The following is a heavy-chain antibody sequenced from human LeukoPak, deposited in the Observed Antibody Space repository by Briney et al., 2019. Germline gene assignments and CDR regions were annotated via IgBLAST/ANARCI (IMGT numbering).Heavy chain of an antibody. CDR1: GFTFSDYY. Sequence: GGSLRLSCAASGFTFSDYYMSWIRQAPGKGLEWVSYISSSGSSISYADAVKGRFTISRDNAKNSLSLQMNSLRAEDTAVYYCARENSGYPRGDFDYWGQGTLVTVSS. J-gene: IGHJ4*02. D-gene: IGHD5-12*01. CDR2: ISSSGSSI. V-gene: IGHV3-11*04. CDR3: ARENSGYPRGDFDY.